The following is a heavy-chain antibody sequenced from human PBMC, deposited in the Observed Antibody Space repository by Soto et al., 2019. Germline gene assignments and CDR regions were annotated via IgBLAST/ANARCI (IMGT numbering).Heavy chain of an antibody. Sequence: EVQVLESGGDLVEPGGSLRLSCAASGFSFNTFDMSWVRQAPGKGLEWVSVILGRDDTTYYADSVKGRFTISRDNSKNTLYLQMNSLRAEDTAVYYCARGLATMVRASDYWGQGTLVTVSS. CDR1: GFSFNTFD. CDR2: ILGRDDTT. D-gene: IGHD3-10*01. J-gene: IGHJ4*02. V-gene: IGHV3-23*01. CDR3: ARGLATMVRASDY.